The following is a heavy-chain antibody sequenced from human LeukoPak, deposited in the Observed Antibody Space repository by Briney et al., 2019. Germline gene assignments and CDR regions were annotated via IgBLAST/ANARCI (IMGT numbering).Heavy chain of an antibody. CDR2: IIPIFGTA. CDR1: GGTFSSYA. V-gene: IGHV1-69*13. Sequence: SVKVSCKASGGTFSSYAISWVRRAPGQGLEWMGGIIPIFGTANYAQKFQGRVTITADESTSTAYMELSSLRSEDTAVYYCAREHCSSTSCYRIAFDIWGQGTMVTVSS. CDR3: AREHCSSTSCYRIAFDI. D-gene: IGHD2-2*01. J-gene: IGHJ3*02.